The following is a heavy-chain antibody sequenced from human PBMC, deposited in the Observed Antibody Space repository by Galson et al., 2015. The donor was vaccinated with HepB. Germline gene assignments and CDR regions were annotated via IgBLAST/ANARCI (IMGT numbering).Heavy chain of an antibody. CDR2: INAGNGNT. D-gene: IGHD3-10*01. V-gene: IGHV1-3*01. Sequence: SVKVSCKASGYTFTSYAMHWVRQAPGQRLEWMGWINAGNGNTKYSQKFQGRVTITRDTSASTAYMELSSLRSEDTAVYYCARDFWFEWFGESSFDYWGQGTLVTVSS. CDR1: GYTFTSYA. CDR3: ARDFWFEWFGESSFDY. J-gene: IGHJ4*02.